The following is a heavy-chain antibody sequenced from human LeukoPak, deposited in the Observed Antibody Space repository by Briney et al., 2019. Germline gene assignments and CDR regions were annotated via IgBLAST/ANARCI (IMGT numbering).Heavy chain of an antibody. J-gene: IGHJ3*02. Sequence: GASVKVSCKASGYTFTSYGISWVRQAPGQGLEWMGWISAYNGNTNYAQKLQGRVTMTTDTSTSTAYMELRSLRSDDTAVYYCARDPIAGATNDAFDIWGQGTMVTVSS. D-gene: IGHD1-26*01. CDR3: ARDPIAGATNDAFDI. CDR2: ISAYNGNT. CDR1: GYTFTSYG. V-gene: IGHV1-18*01.